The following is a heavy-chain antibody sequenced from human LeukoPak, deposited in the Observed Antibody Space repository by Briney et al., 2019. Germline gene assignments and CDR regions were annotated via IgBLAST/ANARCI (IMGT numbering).Heavy chain of an antibody. CDR2: IHYSGST. CDR1: GGSISSKSYY. J-gene: IGHJ4*02. Sequence: SETLSLTCAVSGGSISSKSYYWGWIRQPPGKGLEWIGNIHYSGSTYYNPSLKSRVTISVDTSKNQFSLKLNSVTAADTAVYYCAKDGAYYGSGRPFDYWGQGTLVTVSS. CDR3: AKDGAYYGSGRPFDY. D-gene: IGHD3-10*01. V-gene: IGHV4-39*07.